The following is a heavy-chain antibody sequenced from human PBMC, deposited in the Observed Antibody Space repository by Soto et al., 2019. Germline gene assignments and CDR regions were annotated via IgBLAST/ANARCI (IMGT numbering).Heavy chain of an antibody. Sequence: GSLRLSCAASGFTFSDYYMSWIRQAPGKGLEWVSYISSSGSTIYYADSVKGRLTISRDNAKNSLYLQMNSLRAEDTAVYYCAREITYGPPFDYWGQGTLVTVSS. V-gene: IGHV3-11*01. D-gene: IGHD3-10*01. CDR2: ISSSGSTI. CDR3: AREITYGPPFDY. CDR1: GFTFSDYY. J-gene: IGHJ4*02.